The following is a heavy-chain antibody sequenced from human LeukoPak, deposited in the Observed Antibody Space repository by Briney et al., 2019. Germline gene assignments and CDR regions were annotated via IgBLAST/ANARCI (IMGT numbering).Heavy chain of an antibody. D-gene: IGHD3-22*01. Sequence: GESLKISCTASGFTFRMYAMSWVRQAPGKGLESVASIIYDGRHTYYAASVKGRFTISRDNSQNTLYLQMNSLRAEDTALYYCAKDGLSYDGSTHVYYFQSLGQGTLVTVSS. CDR3: AKDGLSYDGSTHVYYFQS. V-gene: IGHV3-23*01. J-gene: IGHJ4*02. CDR1: GFTFRMYA. CDR2: IIYDGRHT.